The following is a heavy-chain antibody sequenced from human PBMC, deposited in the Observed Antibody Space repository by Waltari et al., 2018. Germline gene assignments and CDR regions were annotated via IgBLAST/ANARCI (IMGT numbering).Heavy chain of an antibody. Sequence: EVVLLQSGGGLVQPGESLKLSCAASGFAFNSYALSWVRQAPGKGLEWVATMNSYNGGTFYADSVEGRFTVSRDDSNNTLYLQMNSLTAADTAVYFCARSPASFDYWGQGTLVTVSS. CDR1: GFAFNSYA. J-gene: IGHJ4*02. CDR3: ARSPASFDY. CDR2: MNSYNGGT. V-gene: IGHV3-23*01.